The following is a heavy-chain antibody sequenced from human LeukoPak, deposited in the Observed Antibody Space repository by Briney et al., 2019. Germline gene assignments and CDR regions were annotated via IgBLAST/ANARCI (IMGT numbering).Heavy chain of an antibody. CDR1: GSIFTNYW. Sequence: GASLQISCQGSGSIFTNYWIAWGRQLPGKGLEFMAIIYPRDSDARYSPSFQGQVTISVDKSISIAYLQWSSLQASDTAVYYCARNVDTHFDYWGQGTLVTISS. J-gene: IGHJ4*02. D-gene: IGHD5-18*01. V-gene: IGHV5-51*01. CDR2: IYPRDSDA. CDR3: ARNVDTHFDY.